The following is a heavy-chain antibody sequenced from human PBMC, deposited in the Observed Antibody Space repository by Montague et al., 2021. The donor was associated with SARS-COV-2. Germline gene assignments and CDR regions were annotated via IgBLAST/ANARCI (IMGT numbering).Heavy chain of an antibody. CDR1: GGSISSGGYY. Sequence: TLSLTCTVSGGSISSGGYYWSWIRRHPGKGLEWIGYIYYSGSTYYNPSLKSRVTISVDTSKNQFSLKLSSVTAADTAVYYCARDKAEYIVVVPAVPLAYGMDVWGQGTTVTVSS. J-gene: IGHJ6*02. V-gene: IGHV4-31*03. CDR3: ARDKAEYIVVVPAVPLAYGMDV. CDR2: IYYSGST. D-gene: IGHD2-2*01.